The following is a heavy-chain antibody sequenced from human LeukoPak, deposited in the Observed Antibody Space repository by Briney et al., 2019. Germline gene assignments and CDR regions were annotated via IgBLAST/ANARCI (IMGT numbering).Heavy chain of an antibody. V-gene: IGHV3-33*01. CDR3: ARGSLPSYDFWGGYSYYFDY. Sequence: PGRSLRLSCAASGFTFSSYGMHWVRQAPGKGLEWVAVIWYDGSNKYYADSVKGRFTISRDNSKNTLYLQMNSLRAEDTAVYYCARGSLPSYDFWGGYSYYFDYWGQGTLVTVSS. D-gene: IGHD3-3*01. J-gene: IGHJ4*02. CDR1: GFTFSSYG. CDR2: IWYDGSNK.